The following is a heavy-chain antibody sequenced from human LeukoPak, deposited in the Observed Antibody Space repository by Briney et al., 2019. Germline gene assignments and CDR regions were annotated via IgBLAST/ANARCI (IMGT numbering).Heavy chain of an antibody. J-gene: IGHJ3*02. CDR1: GFTFSSHA. CDR3: AKRPSSSTTGSASAFDI. Sequence: GGSLRLSCAASGFTFSSHAMSWVRQAPGKGLEWVSAISDGGGTTFYADSVKGRFAISRDNSKNTLFLQMNSLRAEDTALYYCAKRPSSSTTGSASAFDIWGQGTMVIVSS. CDR2: ISDGGGTT. D-gene: IGHD2-2*01. V-gene: IGHV3-23*01.